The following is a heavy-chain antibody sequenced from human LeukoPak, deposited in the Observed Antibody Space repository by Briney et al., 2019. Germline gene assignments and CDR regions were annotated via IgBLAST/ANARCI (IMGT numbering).Heavy chain of an antibody. CDR2: INHSGST. CDR3: ARGPSISSTYYFDS. CDR1: GGSFNGYY. V-gene: IGHV4-34*01. J-gene: IGHJ4*02. Sequence: SETLSLTCAVYGGSFNGYYWYWIRQPPGKGLEWIGEINHSGSTNYNPSLRSRVTISVDTSKNQFSLRLSSVTAADTAVYYCARGPSISSTYYFDSWGQGTLVTVSS. D-gene: IGHD6-13*01.